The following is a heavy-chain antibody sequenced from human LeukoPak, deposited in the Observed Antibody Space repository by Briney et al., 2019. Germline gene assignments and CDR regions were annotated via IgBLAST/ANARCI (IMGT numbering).Heavy chain of an antibody. CDR1: GYTFTGYG. CDR3: ARHTIAAAGYDFDY. V-gene: IGHV1-18*01. J-gene: IGHJ4*02. CDR2: ISAYNGNT. Sequence: ASVKVSCKASGYTFTGYGISWVRQAPGQGLEWMGWISAYNGNTNYAQKLQGRVTMTTDTSTSTAYMELRSLRSDDTAVYYCARHTIAAAGYDFDYWGQGTLVTVSS. D-gene: IGHD6-13*01.